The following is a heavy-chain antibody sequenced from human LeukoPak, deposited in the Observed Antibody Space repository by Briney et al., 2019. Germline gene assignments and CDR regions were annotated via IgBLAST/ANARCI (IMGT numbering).Heavy chain of an antibody. CDR3: TTPSGYFLKY. J-gene: IGHJ4*02. D-gene: IGHD3-3*01. Sequence: GGSLRLSCAASGFNFSNAWMTWVRQAPGKGLEWVGRIRSKPDGGTTEYAAPVKGRFIISRDDSKNTLDLQMNSLETEDTAVYFCTTPSGYFLKYWGQGTLVTVSS. CDR1: GFNFSNAW. CDR2: IRSKPDGGTT. V-gene: IGHV3-15*01.